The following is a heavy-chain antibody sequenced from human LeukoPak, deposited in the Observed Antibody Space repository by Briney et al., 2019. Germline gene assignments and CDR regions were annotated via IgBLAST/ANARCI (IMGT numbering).Heavy chain of an antibody. V-gene: IGHV4-39*07. CDR1: GGSISSSSDY. J-gene: IGHJ3*02. D-gene: IGHD1-26*01. CDR3: ARASDSGSYINDAFDI. Sequence: SESLSLTCTISGGSISSSSDYWGWIRQPPGKGLEWIGSIYYSGSTYYNPSLKSRVTISVDTSKNQFSLKLSSVTAADTAVSYCARASDSGSYINDAFDIWGQGTMVTVSS. CDR2: IYYSGST.